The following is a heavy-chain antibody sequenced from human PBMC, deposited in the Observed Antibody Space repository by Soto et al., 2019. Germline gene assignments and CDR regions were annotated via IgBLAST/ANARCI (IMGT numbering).Heavy chain of an antibody. CDR3: ARHRYYDFWSGYYNYYYYGMDV. Sequence: PSETLSLTCTVSGGSISSSSYYWGWIRQPPGKGLEWIGSIYYSGSTYYNPPLKSRVTISVDTSKNQFSLKLSSVTAADTAVYYCARHRYYDFWSGYYNYYYYGMDVWGQGTTVTVSS. J-gene: IGHJ6*02. CDR1: GGSISSSSYY. V-gene: IGHV4-39*01. CDR2: IYYSGST. D-gene: IGHD3-3*01.